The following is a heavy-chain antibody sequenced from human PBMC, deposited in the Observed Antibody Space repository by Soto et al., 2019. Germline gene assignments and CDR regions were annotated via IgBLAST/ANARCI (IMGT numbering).Heavy chain of an antibody. CDR2: IYHSGSN. CDR3: ARAYCGGDCYLAFDI. J-gene: IGHJ3*02. Sequence: PSEILPLTCAVAGGSISSSNWWSWVRQPPGKGLEWIGEIYHSGSNNYNPSLKSRVTISVDKSKHQFSLKLNCVTAGETAVYYCARAYCGGDCYLAFDIWGQGTMVTVSS. V-gene: IGHV4-4*02. CDR1: GGSISSSNW. D-gene: IGHD2-21*02.